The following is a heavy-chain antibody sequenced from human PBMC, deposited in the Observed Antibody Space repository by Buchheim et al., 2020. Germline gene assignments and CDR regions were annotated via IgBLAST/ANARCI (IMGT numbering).Heavy chain of an antibody. CDR3: AREQYYYDSSGYLFGY. D-gene: IGHD3-22*01. CDR2: IWYDGRNK. CDR1: GFTFGTYG. Sequence: QVQVVEFGGAVVQPGRSLRLSCAASGFTFGTYGMHWVRQAPGKGLEWVSVIWYDGRNKFYADSVKGRFTISRDNSKNTLYLQMNSLRAEDTAVYYCAREQYYYDSSGYLFGYWGQGTL. J-gene: IGHJ4*02. V-gene: IGHV3-33*01.